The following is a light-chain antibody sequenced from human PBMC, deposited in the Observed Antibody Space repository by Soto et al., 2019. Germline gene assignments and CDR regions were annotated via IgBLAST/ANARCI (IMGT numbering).Light chain of an antibody. CDR1: SSDVGGYNY. J-gene: IGLJ1*01. CDR3: SSYTSSSTLX. Sequence: QSALTQPASVSGSPGQSITISCTGTSSDVGGYNYVSWYQQHPGKAPKLMIYEVSNRPSGVSNRFSGSKSGNTASLTISGLQAEDEADYYGSSYTSSSTLXFGTGXKLTVL. CDR2: EVS. V-gene: IGLV2-14*01.